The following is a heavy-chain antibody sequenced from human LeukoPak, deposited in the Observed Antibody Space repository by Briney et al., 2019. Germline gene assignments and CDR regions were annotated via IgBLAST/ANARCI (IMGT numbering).Heavy chain of an antibody. V-gene: IGHV3-23*01. D-gene: IGHD6-19*01. CDR1: GFTFSSYA. J-gene: IGHJ3*02. Sequence: GGSLTLFCAASGFTFSSYAMSGLRQAPGKALEGVSAISGSGGSTHYAHSVMGRFTISRDNSQNTMYLQMNSLRGEDTAVYYCAKVYSSGWYSRAFDIWGQGTMVTVSS. CDR2: ISGSGGST. CDR3: AKVYSSGWYSRAFDI.